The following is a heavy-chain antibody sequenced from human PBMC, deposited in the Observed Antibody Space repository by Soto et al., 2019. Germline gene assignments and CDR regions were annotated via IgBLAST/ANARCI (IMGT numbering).Heavy chain of an antibody. D-gene: IGHD5-12*01. J-gene: IGHJ6*02. CDR3: ATPGGFGMDV. CDR2: IFPGDAET. CDR1: GYNFATHW. V-gene: IGHV5-51*01. Sequence: GESLKISCQGSGYNFATHWIGWVRHKAGKGLEWMGIIFPGDAETRYSPSFQGHITISADKSISTAYLRWSSPKASDTGMYYCATPGGFGMDVWGQGTTVTVSS.